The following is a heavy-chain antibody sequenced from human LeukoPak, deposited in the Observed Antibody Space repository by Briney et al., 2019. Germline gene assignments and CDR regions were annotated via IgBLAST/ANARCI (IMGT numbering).Heavy chain of an antibody. Sequence: PGGSLRLSCAASGFTFSTYAMSWVRQAPGRGLEWVSRISASGGSTYYADSVRGRFTISRDNSKNTLYLQMNSLRAEDTAVYYCAKGPMYYYDSSGYGDYWGQGTLVTVSS. V-gene: IGHV3-23*01. D-gene: IGHD3-22*01. CDR1: GFTFSTYA. CDR3: AKGPMYYYDSSGYGDY. J-gene: IGHJ4*02. CDR2: ISASGGST.